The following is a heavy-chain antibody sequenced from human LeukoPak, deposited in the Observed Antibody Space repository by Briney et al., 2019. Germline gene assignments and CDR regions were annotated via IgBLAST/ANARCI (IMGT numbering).Heavy chain of an antibody. CDR3: ASGGEQLWPYEPFSS. D-gene: IGHD1/OR15-1a*01. J-gene: IGHJ5*02. V-gene: IGHV4-39*01. CDR1: GDSISSSSYY. Sequence: PSETLSLTCTVSGDSISSSSYYWGWIRQPPGKGLEWIGTFYYGGSTYHNPSLKSGVTISVDTSKNQFSLRLSSVTAADTALYYCASGGEQLWPYEPFSSWGQGTLVTVSS. CDR2: FYYGGST.